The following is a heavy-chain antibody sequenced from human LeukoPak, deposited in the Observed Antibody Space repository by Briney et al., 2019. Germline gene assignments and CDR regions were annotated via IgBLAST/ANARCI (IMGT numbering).Heavy chain of an antibody. CDR2: ISSSSSYI. V-gene: IGHV3-21*01. CDR3: ARDGYNCFDY. J-gene: IGHJ4*02. Sequence: PGGSPRLSCAASGFTFSSYSMNWVRQAPGKGLEWVSSISSSSSYIYYADSVKGRSTISRDNAKNSLYLQMNSLRAEDTAVYYCARDGYNCFDYWGQGTLVTVSS. CDR1: GFTFSSYS. D-gene: IGHD5-24*01.